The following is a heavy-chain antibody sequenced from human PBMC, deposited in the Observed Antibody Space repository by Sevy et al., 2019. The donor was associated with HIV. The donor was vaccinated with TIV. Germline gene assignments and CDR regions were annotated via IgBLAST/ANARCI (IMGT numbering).Heavy chain of an antibody. D-gene: IGHD2-21*02. V-gene: IGHV3-21*01. CDR1: GFTFSSYS. CDR3: ARDIVLVTAILDY. J-gene: IGHJ4*02. Sequence: GGSLRLSCAASGFTFSSYSMNWVRQAPGKGLEWVSSISSSSSYIHYADSVKGRFTISRDNAKNSLFLQMNSLRAEDTAVYYCARDIVLVTAILDYWGQGTLVTVSS. CDR2: ISSSSSYI.